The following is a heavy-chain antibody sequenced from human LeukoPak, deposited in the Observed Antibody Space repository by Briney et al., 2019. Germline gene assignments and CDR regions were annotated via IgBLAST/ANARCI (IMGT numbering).Heavy chain of an antibody. CDR2: ISGSGGST. V-gene: IGHV3-23*01. CDR3: AKVGHPYSSGWYIGEYYYYGMDV. J-gene: IGHJ6*02. CDR1: GFTFSSYA. Sequence: GGSLLLSCAASGFTFSSYAMSWGRQAPGKGLEWVSAISGSGGSTYYADSVKGRFTFSRDNSKNTLYLQMNSLRAEDTAVYYCAKVGHPYSSGWYIGEYYYYGMDVWGQGTTVTVSS. D-gene: IGHD6-19*01.